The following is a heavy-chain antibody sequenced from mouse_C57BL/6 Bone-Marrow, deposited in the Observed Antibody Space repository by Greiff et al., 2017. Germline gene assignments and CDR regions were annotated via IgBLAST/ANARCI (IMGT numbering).Heavy chain of an antibody. CDR3: AAHRWLLLYFDV. J-gene: IGHJ1*03. Sequence: EVQLQQSGAELVKPGASVKLSCTASGFNIKDYYMHWVKQRTEQGLEWIGRIDPEDGETKYAPKFQGTATITADTSSNTAFLQLSSLTSEDTAVYYCAAHRWLLLYFDVWGTGTTVTVSS. V-gene: IGHV14-2*01. D-gene: IGHD2-3*01. CDR2: IDPEDGET. CDR1: GFNIKDYY.